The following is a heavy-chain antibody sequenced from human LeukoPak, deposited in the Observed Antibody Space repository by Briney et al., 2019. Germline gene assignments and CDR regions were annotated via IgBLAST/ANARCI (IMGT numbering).Heavy chain of an antibody. D-gene: IGHD6-19*01. CDR3: VNQISGWVY. CDR1: GFTFSNFA. J-gene: IGHJ4*02. Sequence: AGGSLRLSCAASGFTFSNFAMTWVRQAPGKGLEYVSRITSSGGSTYYADSVKGRFTISRDNSKNTLYLQMSSLRPEDTAMYYCVNQISGWVYWGQGTMVTVSS. V-gene: IGHV3-64D*06. CDR2: ITSSGGST.